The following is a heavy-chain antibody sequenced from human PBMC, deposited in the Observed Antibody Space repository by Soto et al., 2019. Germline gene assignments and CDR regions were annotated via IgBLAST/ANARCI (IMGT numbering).Heavy chain of an antibody. CDR2: IIPIFGTA. J-gene: IGHJ6*02. Sequence: QVQLVQSGAEVKKPGSSVKVSCKASGGTFSSYAINWVRQAPVQGLEWMGGIIPIFGTATDAQKLQGRVTITADESTSTAYTELSSLISEETEVDYCARGFGNYYYYGMDVWGQGTTVTVSS. CDR1: GGTFSSYA. V-gene: IGHV1-69*01. CDR3: ARGFGNYYYYGMDV. D-gene: IGHD3-10*01.